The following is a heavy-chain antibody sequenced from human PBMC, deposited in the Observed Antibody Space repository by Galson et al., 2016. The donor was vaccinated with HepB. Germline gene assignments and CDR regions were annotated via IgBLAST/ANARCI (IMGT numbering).Heavy chain of an antibody. J-gene: IGHJ4*02. CDR1: GFTFSNYA. V-gene: IGHV3-23*01. D-gene: IGHD3-3*01. CDR3: EHRLDLWSGYYYFDF. CDR2: ISGNGRNT. Sequence: SLRLSCAASGFTFSNYAMSWVRQAPGKGLEWVSGISGNGRNTHYADSVKGRFTISRDNSRDNSKDTVYLHMNSLRAEDTAVYYCEHRLDLWSGYYYFDFWGQGTLVTVSS.